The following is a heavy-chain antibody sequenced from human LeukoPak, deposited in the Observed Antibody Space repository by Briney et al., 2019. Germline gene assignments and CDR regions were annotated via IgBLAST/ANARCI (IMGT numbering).Heavy chain of an antibody. CDR1: GGSISSSSYY. Sequence: SETLSLTCTVSGGSISSSSYYWGWIRQPPGKGLEWIGSIYYSGSTNYNPSLKSRVTISVDTSKNQFSLKLSSVTAADAAVYYCAMLAVAGNPPHLFDYWGQGTLVTVSS. CDR2: IYYSGST. D-gene: IGHD6-19*01. CDR3: AMLAVAGNPPHLFDY. J-gene: IGHJ4*02. V-gene: IGHV4-39*07.